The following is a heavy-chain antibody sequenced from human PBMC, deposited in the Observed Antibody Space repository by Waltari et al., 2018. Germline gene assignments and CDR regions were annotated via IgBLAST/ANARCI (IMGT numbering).Heavy chain of an antibody. CDR2: INRICGTA. V-gene: IGHV1-69*01. CDR1: GGTFSSYA. Sequence: QVQLVQSGAEVKKPGTSVKVSCKASGGTFSSYAISWVRQAPGQGLAWMGGINRICGTANYAQKCQGRVTITADESTSTAYMELSSLRSEDTAVYYCARGTDSSGTLDYWGQGTLVTVSS. J-gene: IGHJ4*02. D-gene: IGHD6-19*01. CDR3: ARGTDSSGTLDY.